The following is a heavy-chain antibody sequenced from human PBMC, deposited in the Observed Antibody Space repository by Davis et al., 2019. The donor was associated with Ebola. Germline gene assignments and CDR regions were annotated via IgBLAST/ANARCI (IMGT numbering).Heavy chain of an antibody. D-gene: IGHD4-17*01. CDR1: GYTLTELS. CDR2: INPNSGGT. Sequence: ASVKVSCKVSGYTLTELSMHWVRQAPGQGLEWMGWINPNSGGTNYAQKFQGWVTMTRDTSISTAYMELSRLRSDDTAVYYCARDRGNYGDYDYWGQGTLVTVSS. J-gene: IGHJ4*02. V-gene: IGHV1-2*04. CDR3: ARDRGNYGDYDY.